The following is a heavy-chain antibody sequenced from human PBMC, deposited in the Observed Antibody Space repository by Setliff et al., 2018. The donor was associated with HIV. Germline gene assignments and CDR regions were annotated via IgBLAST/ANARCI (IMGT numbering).Heavy chain of an antibody. V-gene: IGHV4-59*08. J-gene: IGHJ6*03. Sequence: SETLSLTCTVSGGSISSYYWSWIRQPPGKGLEWIGYIYYSGSTNYNPSLKSRVTISVDTSKNQFSLKLSSVTAADTAVYYCARYGEFHYYYYYYMDVWGKGTTVTVSS. CDR1: GGSISSYY. CDR2: IYYSGST. CDR3: ARYGEFHYYYYYYMDV. D-gene: IGHD3-10*01.